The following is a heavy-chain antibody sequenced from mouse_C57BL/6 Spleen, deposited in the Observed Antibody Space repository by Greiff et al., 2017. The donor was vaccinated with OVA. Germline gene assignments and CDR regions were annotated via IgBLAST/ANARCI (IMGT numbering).Heavy chain of an antibody. CDR3: ARRGVTTGFAY. Sequence: EVHLVESGGDLVKPGGSLKLSCAASGFTFSSYGMSWVRQTPDKRLEWVATISSGGSYTYYPDSVKGRFTISRDNAKNTLYLQMSSLKSEDTAMYYCARRGVTTGFAYWGQGTLVTVSA. CDR2: ISSGGSYT. J-gene: IGHJ3*01. D-gene: IGHD2-2*01. V-gene: IGHV5-6*01. CDR1: GFTFSSYG.